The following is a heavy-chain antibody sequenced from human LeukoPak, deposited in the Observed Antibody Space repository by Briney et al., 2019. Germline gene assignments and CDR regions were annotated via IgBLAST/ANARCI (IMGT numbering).Heavy chain of an antibody. Sequence: SETLSLTCSVSGGSISSHYWSWMRQPPGKGLEWIGYIYYTGSTDYNPSLKSRVTISVGTSKNQLSLKLSSVTAADAAVYYCARSDGAGATDYWGQGTLVTVSS. CDR2: IYYTGST. CDR3: ARSDGAGATDY. D-gene: IGHD1-26*01. V-gene: IGHV4-59*11. J-gene: IGHJ4*02. CDR1: GGSISSHY.